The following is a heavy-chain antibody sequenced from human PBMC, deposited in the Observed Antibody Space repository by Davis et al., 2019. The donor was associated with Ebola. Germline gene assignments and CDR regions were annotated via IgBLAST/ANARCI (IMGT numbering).Heavy chain of an antibody. J-gene: IGHJ5*02. CDR3: ARARKARVGWFDP. D-gene: IGHD1-14*01. Sequence: ASVKVSCKASGGTFSSYAISWVRQATGQGLEWMGWMNPNSGNTGYAQKFQGRVTMTRNTSISTAYMELSSLRSEDTAVYYCARARKARVGWFDPWGQGTLVTVSS. CDR2: MNPNSGNT. V-gene: IGHV1-8*02. CDR1: GGTFSSYA.